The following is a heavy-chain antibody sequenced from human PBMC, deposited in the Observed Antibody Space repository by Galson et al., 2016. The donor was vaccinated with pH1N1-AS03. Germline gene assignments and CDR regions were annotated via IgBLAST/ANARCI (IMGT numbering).Heavy chain of an antibody. J-gene: IGHJ4*01. D-gene: IGHD3-3*01. CDR3: TAGHYTNF. CDR2: ISVSGSDT. Sequence: SLRLSCAASSGYVMNWVRQAPGKGLEWVSGISVSGSDTYYVDSVKGRFTISRDNSKNTLFLQMDGLRAEDTALYYCTAGHYTNFWGQGTLVTVSS. V-gene: IGHV3-23*01. CDR1: SGYV.